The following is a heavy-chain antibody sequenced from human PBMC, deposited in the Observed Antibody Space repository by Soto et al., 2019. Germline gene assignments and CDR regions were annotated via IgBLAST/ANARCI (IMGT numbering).Heavy chain of an antibody. CDR2: INGDNGNT. V-gene: IGHV1-3*05. CDR1: GYSFTNYA. D-gene: IGHD1-20*01. J-gene: IGHJ4*02. CDR3: ARNSKYTWSLGTFDF. Sequence: QVQLVQSGAEEKKPGASVKLSCKTSGYSFTNYAMHWVRRAPGQRLEWMGWINGDNGNTKYSQKFQGRVTMTSDTAASTAYMELSGLTSADTALYYCARNSKYTWSLGTFDFWGQGPLVTVSS.